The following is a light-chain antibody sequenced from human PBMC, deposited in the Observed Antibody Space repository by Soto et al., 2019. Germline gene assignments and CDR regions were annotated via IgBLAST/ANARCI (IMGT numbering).Light chain of an antibody. J-gene: IGLJ1*01. CDR2: EVS. Sequence: QSALTQPASVSGSPGQSITISCTGTSSDVGTYNYVSWYQHHPGKAPKLIIYEVSNRPSGVSNRFSGSKSGSTASLTISGLQGVDEADYHCTSYTRDTALVFGTGTKVTAL. V-gene: IGLV2-14*01. CDR1: SSDVGTYNY. CDR3: TSYTRDTALV.